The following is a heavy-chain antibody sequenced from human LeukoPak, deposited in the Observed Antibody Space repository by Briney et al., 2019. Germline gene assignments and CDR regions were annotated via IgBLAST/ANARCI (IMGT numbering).Heavy chain of an antibody. J-gene: IGHJ4*02. D-gene: IGHD5-12*01. CDR2: ISGSGDKI. V-gene: IGHV3-23*01. CDR3: ARGAKIGYLARPGLDY. CDR1: GFTFSSYG. Sequence: GGSLRLSCAASGFTFSSYGMNWIRQAPGKGLEWVSAISGSGDKIYSADSVKGRFTISRDNSKNTLFLHVNSLTDDDTAVYYCARGAKIGYLARPGLDYWGQGTLVTVSS.